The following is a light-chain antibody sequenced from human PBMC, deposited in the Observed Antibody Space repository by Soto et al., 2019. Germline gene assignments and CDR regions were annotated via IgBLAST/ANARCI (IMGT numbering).Light chain of an antibody. CDR2: EVT. Sequence: QSALTQPASVSGSPGQSITICCTGTNSDVGGYNYVSWYQQHPGKAPKLMIYEVTNRPSGVSHRFSGSRSGNAACLTISGLQAEDEADYYCSSYTSITTLGVLFGGGTKLTVL. V-gene: IGLV2-14*01. J-gene: IGLJ3*02. CDR1: NSDVGGYNY. CDR3: SSYTSITTLGVL.